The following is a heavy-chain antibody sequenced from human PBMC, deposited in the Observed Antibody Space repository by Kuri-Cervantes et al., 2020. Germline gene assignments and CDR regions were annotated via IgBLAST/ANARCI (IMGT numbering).Heavy chain of an antibody. V-gene: IGHV1-2*04. CDR3: ARALGTGGWRD. CDR2: INPNSGGT. Sequence: ASVKVSCKASGYTFTGYYMHWVRQAPGQGLEWMGWINPNSGGTNYAQKSQGWVTMTRDTSISTAYMELSRLRSDETAVCYCARALGTGGWRDWGQGTLVTVSS. CDR1: GYTFTGYY. J-gene: IGHJ4*02. D-gene: IGHD7-27*01.